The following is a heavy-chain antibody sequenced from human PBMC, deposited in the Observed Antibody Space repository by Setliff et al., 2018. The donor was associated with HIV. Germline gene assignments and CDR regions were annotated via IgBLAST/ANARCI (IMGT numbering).Heavy chain of an antibody. CDR3: ARVVPREVAPGGFDI. D-gene: IGHD5-12*01. V-gene: IGHV4-39*07. CDR2: IYYSGST. Sequence: SETLSLTCTVSGGSISSGGYYWSWIRQHPGKGLEWIASIYYSGSTYYAPSLKSRVTISVDTSKNQFSLKLTSVTAADTAVYFCARVVPREVAPGGFDIWGQGTMVTVSS. J-gene: IGHJ3*02. CDR1: GGSISSGGYY.